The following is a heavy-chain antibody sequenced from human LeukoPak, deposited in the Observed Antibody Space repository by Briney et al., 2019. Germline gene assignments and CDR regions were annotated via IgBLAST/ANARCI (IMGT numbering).Heavy chain of an antibody. CDR3: ASPYYYDSSGYSYYFDY. CDR1: GGSISSYY. CDR2: IYYSGST. J-gene: IGHJ4*02. Sequence: PSETLSLTCTVPGGSISSYYWSWIRQPPGKGLEWLGYIYYSGSTNYNPSLKSRVTISVDTSKNQFSLKLSSVTAADTAVYYCASPYYYDSSGYSYYFDYWGQGTLVTVSS. V-gene: IGHV4-59*08. D-gene: IGHD3-22*01.